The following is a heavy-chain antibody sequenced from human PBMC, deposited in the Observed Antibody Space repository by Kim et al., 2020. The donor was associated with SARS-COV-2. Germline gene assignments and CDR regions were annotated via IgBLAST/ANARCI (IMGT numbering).Heavy chain of an antibody. CDR1: SGSFSGYY. V-gene: IGHV4-34*01. D-gene: IGHD1-1*01. CDR3: ARGRDSGAVWFDP. Sequence: SETLSLKCAVYSGSFSGYYWSWIRQAPGKGLEWIGEINHSGSTNYNPSLKSRVTLSVDTSKNQFSLNLESVTAADTAVYYCARGRDSGAVWFDPWGQGIVVTVSS. CDR2: INHSGST. J-gene: IGHJ5*02.